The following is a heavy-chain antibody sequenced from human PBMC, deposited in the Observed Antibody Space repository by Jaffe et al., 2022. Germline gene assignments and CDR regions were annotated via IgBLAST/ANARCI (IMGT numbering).Heavy chain of an antibody. Sequence: QVQLQESGPGLVKPSETLSLSCTVSGGSISTYYWSWIRQPPGKGLEWIGYIYYTGSTNYNPSLKSRITISVDTSKNRFYLKQTSVTAADTAVYYCARWVATISAFDIWGQGTMVTVSS. V-gene: IGHV4-59*01. J-gene: IGHJ3*02. CDR2: IYYTGST. D-gene: IGHD1-1*01. CDR1: GGSISTYY. CDR3: ARWVATISAFDI.